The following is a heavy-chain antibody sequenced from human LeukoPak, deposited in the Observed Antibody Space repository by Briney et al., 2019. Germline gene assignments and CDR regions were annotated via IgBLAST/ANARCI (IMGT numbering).Heavy chain of an antibody. CDR1: GGSFSDYW. D-gene: IGHD3-16*01. Sequence: SETLSLTCAVYGGSFSDYWWTWIRQSPGKGLEWIGEVNHSGRTNYNPSLKSRVTISVDTSKNQFSLNLTSVTAADTAVYYCARFTPQGYGWGGYNRFDPWGQGTLVTVSS. CDR3: ARFTPQGYGWGGYNRFDP. V-gene: IGHV4-34*01. CDR2: VNHSGRT. J-gene: IGHJ5*02.